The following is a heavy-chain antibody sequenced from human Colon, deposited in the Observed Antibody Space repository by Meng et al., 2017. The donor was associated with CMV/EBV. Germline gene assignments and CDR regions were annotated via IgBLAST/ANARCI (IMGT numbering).Heavy chain of an antibody. CDR1: GGSFNES. Sequence: KNSCKASGGSFNESSTWVRQAHGQGLEWMRRSSHILEKANYAQKCQDRVTIIADKSTTTAYMELYSLRSEDIAIYYCAKEGMPLYNWGQGTLVTVSS. V-gene: IGHV1-69*08. CDR2: SSHILEKA. CDR3: AKEGMPLYN. J-gene: IGHJ4*02. D-gene: IGHD2-8*01.